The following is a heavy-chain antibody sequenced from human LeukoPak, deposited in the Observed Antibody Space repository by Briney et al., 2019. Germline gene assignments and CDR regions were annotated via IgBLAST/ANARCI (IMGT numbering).Heavy chain of an antibody. D-gene: IGHD2-15*01. CDR2: IKSKTDGGTT. CDR1: GFTFSNAW. V-gene: IGHV3-15*01. CDR3: ARENIVVVVAATYYFDY. J-gene: IGHJ4*02. Sequence: PGGSLRLSCAASGFTFSNAWMSWVRQAPGKGLEWVGRIKSKTDGGTTEYAAPVKGRFTISRDDSKNTVSLQMNSLRAEDTAVYYCARENIVVVVAATYYFDYWGQGTLVTVSS.